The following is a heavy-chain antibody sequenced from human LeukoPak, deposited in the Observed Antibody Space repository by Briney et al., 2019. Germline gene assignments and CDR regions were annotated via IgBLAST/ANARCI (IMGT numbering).Heavy chain of an antibody. Sequence: GGSLRLSCAASGVTFSSYGMHWVRQAPGKGLEWVAVIWYDGSNKYYADSVKGRFTISRDNSKNTLYLQMNSLRAEDTAVYYCARDNYYGSGSYQYYYYYYGMDVWGQGTTVTVSS. CDR3: ARDNYYGSGSYQYYYYYYGMDV. D-gene: IGHD3-10*01. CDR1: GVTFSSYG. CDR2: IWYDGSNK. J-gene: IGHJ6*02. V-gene: IGHV3-33*01.